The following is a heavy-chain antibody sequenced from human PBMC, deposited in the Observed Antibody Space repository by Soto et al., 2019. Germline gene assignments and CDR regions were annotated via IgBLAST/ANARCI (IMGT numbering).Heavy chain of an antibody. CDR1: GGSFNSDGYY. Sequence: PSETLSLTCTVSGGSFNSDGYYWSWIRQHPEKGLEWIGYIYSSGTTYYNPSLRSRISISMDTSKNQFSLELTSVTAADTAVYYCARDLFSLEIQPPGAFDIWGQGTMVTVSS. CDR2: IYSSGTT. J-gene: IGHJ3*02. V-gene: IGHV4-31*03. CDR3: ARDLFSLEIQPPGAFDI. D-gene: IGHD1-7*01.